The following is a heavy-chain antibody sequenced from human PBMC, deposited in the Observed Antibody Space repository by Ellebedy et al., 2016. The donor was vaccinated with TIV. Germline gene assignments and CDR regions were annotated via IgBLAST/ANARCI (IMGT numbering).Heavy chain of an antibody. Sequence: GGSLRLXCAASGFTVSSYWMSCVRQAPGKGLEWVANIKQDGSEKYYVDSVKGRFTISRDNAKNSLYLQMNSLRAEDTAVYYCARLQMTTTFNWFDPWGQGTLVTVSS. CDR1: GFTVSSYW. J-gene: IGHJ5*02. CDR2: IKQDGSEK. CDR3: ARLQMTTTFNWFDP. D-gene: IGHD4-17*01. V-gene: IGHV3-7*03.